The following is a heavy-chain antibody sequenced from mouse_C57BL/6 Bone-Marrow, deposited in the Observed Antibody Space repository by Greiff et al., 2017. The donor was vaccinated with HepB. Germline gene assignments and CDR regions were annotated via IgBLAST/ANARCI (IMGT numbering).Heavy chain of an antibody. CDR1: GFTFSDAW. CDR2: IRNKANNHAT. J-gene: IGHJ3*01. V-gene: IGHV6-6*01. D-gene: IGHD3-2*02. CDR3: TRGGQLRLRFAY. Sequence: EVKVEESGGGFVQPGGSMKLSCAASGFTFSDAWMDWVRQSPEKGLEWVAEIRNKANNHATYYAESVKGRFTISRDDSKSSVYLQMNSLRAEDTGIYYCTRGGQLRLRFAYWGQGTLVTVSA.